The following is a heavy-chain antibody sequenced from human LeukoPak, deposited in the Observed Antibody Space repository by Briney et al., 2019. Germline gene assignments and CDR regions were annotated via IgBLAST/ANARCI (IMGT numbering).Heavy chain of an antibody. Sequence: GGSLRLSCAASGFTFSNYWMTWVRQAPGKGLEWVANIREDGGLKYYVDSVKGRFTISRDNAENSLYLQMNFLRVEDTAVYFCARDPSYYDGRAHYDAFDIWGPGTMVTVSS. CDR2: IREDGGLK. J-gene: IGHJ3*02. V-gene: IGHV3-7*01. CDR1: GFTFSNYW. D-gene: IGHD3-22*01. CDR3: ARDPSYYDGRAHYDAFDI.